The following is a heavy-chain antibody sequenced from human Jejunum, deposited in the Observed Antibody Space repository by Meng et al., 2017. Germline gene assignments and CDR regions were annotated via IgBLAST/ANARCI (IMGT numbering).Heavy chain of an antibody. V-gene: IGHV4-4*02. CDR1: GGVTHANDW. CDR2: IYPPGST. D-gene: IGHD2-15*01. J-gene: IGHJ5*02. Sequence: LRGSGPGLWKPSGTLPLTWPVSGGVTHANDWWGWTRQPPGTGLEWLGEIYPPGSTNYNPSLKSRVTITVDKSKNQLSLRLNSVTAADTALYYCARVRDCSTVSCESGIDPWGQGTLVTVSS. CDR3: ARVRDCSTVSCESGIDP.